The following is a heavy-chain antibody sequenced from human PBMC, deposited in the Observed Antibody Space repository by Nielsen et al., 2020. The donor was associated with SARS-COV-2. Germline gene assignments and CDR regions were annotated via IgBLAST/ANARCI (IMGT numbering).Heavy chain of an antibody. V-gene: IGHV4-31*03. CDR3: ARSSLPLGWFDP. D-gene: IGHD3-16*01. CDR2: IYYSGST. CDR1: GGSISSGGYY. Sequence: SETLSLTCTVSGGSISSGGYYWSWIRQHPGKGLEWIGYIYYSGSTYYNPSLKSRVTISVDTSKNQFSLKLSSVTAADTAVYYCARSSLPLGWFDPWGQGTLVTVSS. J-gene: IGHJ5*02.